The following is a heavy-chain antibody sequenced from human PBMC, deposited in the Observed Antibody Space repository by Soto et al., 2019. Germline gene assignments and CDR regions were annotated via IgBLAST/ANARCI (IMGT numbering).Heavy chain of an antibody. CDR3: ARGFSMSDTSDKDRFYFYYGLNV. D-gene: IGHD3-10*02. CDR2: IYESGIT. Sequence: SETLSLTCAVSGGSIISGHWWTWVRQSPGKGLEWVGEIYESGITNYNPSLNGRLSISMDQSKNQFSLKLTSVTAADTALYFCARGFSMSDTSDKDRFYFYYGLNVWGQVPTVTVSS. V-gene: IGHV4-4*02. J-gene: IGHJ6*02. CDR1: GGSIISGHW.